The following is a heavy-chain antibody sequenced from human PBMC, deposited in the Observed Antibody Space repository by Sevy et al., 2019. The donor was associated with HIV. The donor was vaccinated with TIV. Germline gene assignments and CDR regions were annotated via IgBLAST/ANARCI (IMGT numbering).Heavy chain of an antibody. J-gene: IGHJ6*02. CDR2: IYSGGNT. D-gene: IGHD2-15*01. CDR3: ATTSTPLYYYALDV. CDR1: EFTVSSKY. Sequence: GGSLILSCAASEFTVSSKYMSWVRQAPGKGLEWVSVIYSGGNTYYADSVKGRFTISRDISKNTLYLQMNSLRAEDTAIYYCATTSTPLYYYALDVWGQGTTVTVSS. V-gene: IGHV3-53*03.